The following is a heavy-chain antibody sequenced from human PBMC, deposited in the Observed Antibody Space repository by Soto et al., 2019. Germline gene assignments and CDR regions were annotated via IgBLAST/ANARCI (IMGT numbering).Heavy chain of an antibody. V-gene: IGHV4-59*01. CDR1: GGSISSYY. CDR3: ARDTTTGTTDY. J-gene: IGHJ4*02. Sequence: SETLSLTCTVSGGSISSYYWSWIRQPPGKGLEWIGDIYYSGSTNYNPSLKSRVTISVDTSKNQFSLKLSSVTAADTAVYYCARDTTTGTTDYWGQGTLVTVSS. D-gene: IGHD1-1*01. CDR2: IYYSGST.